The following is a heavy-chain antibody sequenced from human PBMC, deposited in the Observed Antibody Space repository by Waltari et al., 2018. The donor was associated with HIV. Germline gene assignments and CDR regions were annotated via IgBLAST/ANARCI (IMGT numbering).Heavy chain of an antibody. V-gene: IGHV3-53*02. CDR3: ARVRSIMGRFLGFDY. CDR1: GLSVSSNY. J-gene: IGHJ4*02. CDR2: IYRSGDA. D-gene: IGHD3-3*02. Sequence: EVQLVETGGGLIQPGGSLRLSCAASGLSVSSNYMNWVRQAPGKGVGCVLFIYRSGDAYYADFVKGRFTISRDNSKNTLYLQMNSLRAEDTAVYYCARVRSIMGRFLGFDYWGQGTPVTVSS.